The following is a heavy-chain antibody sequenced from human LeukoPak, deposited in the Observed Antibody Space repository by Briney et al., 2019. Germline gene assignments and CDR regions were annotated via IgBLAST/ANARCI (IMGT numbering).Heavy chain of an antibody. CDR3: ARLHLVSSGWYPMADS. V-gene: IGHV4-39*07. CDR1: GGSISSTIHY. Sequence: SETLSLTCSVSGGSISSTIHYWDWIRRPPGKGLEWIGSSYYSGSTYYNQSLKSRVAISLDRSKNQLSLKLTSVTAADTAVYYCARLHLVSSGWYPMADSWGQGTLVTVSS. D-gene: IGHD6-19*01. CDR2: SYYSGST. J-gene: IGHJ4*02.